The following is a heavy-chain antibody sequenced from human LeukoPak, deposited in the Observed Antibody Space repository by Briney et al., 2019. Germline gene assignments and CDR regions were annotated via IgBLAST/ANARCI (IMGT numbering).Heavy chain of an antibody. J-gene: IGHJ4*02. D-gene: IGHD6-13*01. CDR2: IYSGGST. V-gene: IGHV3-53*01. CDR1: GFTVRSNY. Sequence: PGGSLRLSCAASGFTVRSNYMSWVRQAPGKGLEWVSVIYSGGSTYYADSVKGRFTISRDNSKNTLYLQMNSLRAEDTAVYYCARDPYSNTWSHYFDYWGQGTLVTVSS. CDR3: ARDPYSNTWSHYFDY.